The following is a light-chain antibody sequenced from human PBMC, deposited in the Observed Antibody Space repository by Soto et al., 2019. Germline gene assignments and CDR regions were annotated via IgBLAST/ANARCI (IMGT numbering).Light chain of an antibody. CDR1: RSVSSS. CDR2: GAS. J-gene: IGKJ4*01. CDR3: QQCTNWPLT. V-gene: IGKV3-15*01. Sequence: IVRAQSPATLSLTPSELATLSFMASRSVSSSLAWCQQKPGQAPRLLIYGASTRVNGIPARFSGSGSGTEFTLTIDSLQSQDFAAYYCQQCTNWPLTFGGGTKVDIK.